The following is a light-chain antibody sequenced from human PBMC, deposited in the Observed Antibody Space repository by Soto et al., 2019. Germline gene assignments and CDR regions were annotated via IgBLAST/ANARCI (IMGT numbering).Light chain of an antibody. CDR3: TSFTSGSPPYV. Sequence: LAQPASVSGSPGQSITISCAGTNNDVGAYNYVSWYQQLPGKAPKLLIYDVKYRPSGVSSRFSGSRSGNTASLTISGLQTEDEADYYCTSFTSGSPPYVLGTGTKVTVL. CDR1: NNDVGAYNY. CDR2: DVK. J-gene: IGLJ1*01. V-gene: IGLV2-14*03.